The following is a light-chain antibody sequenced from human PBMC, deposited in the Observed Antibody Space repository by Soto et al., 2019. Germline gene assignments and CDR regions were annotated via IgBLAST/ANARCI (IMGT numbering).Light chain of an antibody. V-gene: IGLV1-47*01. Sequence: QSVLTQPPTASGTPGQRVTISCSGSTSNIGTNSVFWFQQLPGAAPKLLIYRNTQRPSGVPDRFSGSKSGTSASLAISGLRSEDEADYYCAAWDDSLSGVLFGGGTQLTVL. J-gene: IGLJ3*02. CDR3: AAWDDSLSGVL. CDR2: RNT. CDR1: TSNIGTNS.